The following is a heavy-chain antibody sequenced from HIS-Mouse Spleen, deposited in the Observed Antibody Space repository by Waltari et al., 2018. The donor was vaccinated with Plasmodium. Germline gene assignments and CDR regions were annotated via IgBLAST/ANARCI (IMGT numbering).Heavy chain of an antibody. V-gene: IGHV3-9*01. D-gene: IGHD2-15*01. Sequence: EVQLVESGGGLVQPGRSLRLSCAASGFTFDDYAMHWVRQAPGKGLEWGSGISWNSGSIGYADSVKGRFTISRDNAKNSLYLQMNSLRAEDTALYYCAKDFCSGGSCLGLFDYWGQGTLVTVSS. CDR2: ISWNSGSI. CDR1: GFTFDDYA. CDR3: AKDFCSGGSCLGLFDY. J-gene: IGHJ4*02.